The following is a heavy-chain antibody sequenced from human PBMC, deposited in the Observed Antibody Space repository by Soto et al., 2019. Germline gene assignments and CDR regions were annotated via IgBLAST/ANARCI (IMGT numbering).Heavy chain of an antibody. V-gene: IGHV3-30-3*01. CDR1: GFTFSSYA. CDR2: ISYDGSNK. J-gene: IGHJ6*02. CDR3: ARDETWDYYYYGMDV. D-gene: IGHD1-26*01. Sequence: PGGSLRLSCAASGFTFSSYAMHWVRQAPGKGLEWVAVISYDGSNKYYADSVKGRFTISRDNSKNTLYLQMNSLRAEDTAVYYCARDETWDYYYYGMDVWGQGTTVTVSS.